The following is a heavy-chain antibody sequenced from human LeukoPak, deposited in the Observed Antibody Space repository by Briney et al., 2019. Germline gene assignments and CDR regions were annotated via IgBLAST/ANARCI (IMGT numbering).Heavy chain of an antibody. CDR1: GYTLATYF. CDR3: ARPTYCGSNCYFNFDY. V-gene: IGHV1-2*02. CDR2: IKPNSGVT. J-gene: IGHJ4*02. Sequence: ASVKVSCKTSGYTLATYFMHWVRQAPGQGLEWMGYIKPNSGVTNYAQKFRGRVTMTWDTSISTAYIELSGLTSDDTAIYYCARPTYCGSNCYFNFDYWGQGTLVTVSS. D-gene: IGHD2-21*02.